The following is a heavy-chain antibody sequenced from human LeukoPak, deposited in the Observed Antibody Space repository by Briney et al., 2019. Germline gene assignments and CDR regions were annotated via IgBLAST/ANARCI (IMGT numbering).Heavy chain of an antibody. J-gene: IGHJ4*02. CDR2: ISFDANVK. CDR3: ASNKYYYDSSGYKD. D-gene: IGHD3-22*01. V-gene: IGHV3-30-3*01. CDR1: GFSFSTYA. Sequence: GGSLRLSCAASGFSFSTYAIHWVRQAPGKGLEWLAFISFDANVKYYADSVKGRFTISRDNSKNTVFLQMNSLRAEDTAVYYCASNKYYYDSSGYKDWGQGTLVTVSS.